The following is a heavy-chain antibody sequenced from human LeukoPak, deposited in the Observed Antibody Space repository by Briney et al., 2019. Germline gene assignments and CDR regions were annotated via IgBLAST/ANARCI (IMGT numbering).Heavy chain of an antibody. V-gene: IGHV1-2*04. CDR1: GYTFTGYY. J-gene: IGHJ3*02. D-gene: IGHD3-22*01. CDR2: INPNSGGT. CDR3: ARDMHYDSSGYDAFDI. Sequence: ASVKVSCKASGYTFTGYYMHWVRQAPGQGLEWMGRINPNSGGTNYAQKFQGWVTMTRDTSISTAYMELSRLRSDDTAVYYCARDMHYDSSGYDAFDIWGQGTMVTVSS.